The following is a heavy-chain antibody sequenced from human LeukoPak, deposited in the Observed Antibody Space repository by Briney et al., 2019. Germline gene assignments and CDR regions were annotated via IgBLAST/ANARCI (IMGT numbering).Heavy chain of an antibody. J-gene: IGHJ6*02. CDR3: ARGKWFRELPHYYYGMDV. CDR1: GYTFTSYD. V-gene: IGHV1-8*01. D-gene: IGHD3-10*01. CDR2: MNPNSGNT. Sequence: ASVKVSCKASGYTFTSYDINWVRQATGQGLEWMGWMNPNSGNTGYAQKFQGRVTMTRNTSISTAYMELSSLRFEDTAVYYCARGKWFRELPHYYYGMDVWGQGTTVTVSS.